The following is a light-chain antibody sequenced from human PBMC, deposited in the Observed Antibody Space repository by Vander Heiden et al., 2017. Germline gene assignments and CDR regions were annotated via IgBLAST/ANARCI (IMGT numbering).Light chain of an antibody. CDR2: GNS. V-gene: IGLV1-40*01. Sequence: QSVLTQPLSVSGAPGQRVTISCTGSSSNIGAGYDVHWSQQLPGTAPKLLIYGNSNRPSGVPDRFSGSKSGTSASLAITGLQAEDEADYYCQSYDSSLSGWVVFGGGTKLTVL. CDR3: QSYDSSLSGWVV. J-gene: IGLJ2*01. CDR1: SSNIGAGYD.